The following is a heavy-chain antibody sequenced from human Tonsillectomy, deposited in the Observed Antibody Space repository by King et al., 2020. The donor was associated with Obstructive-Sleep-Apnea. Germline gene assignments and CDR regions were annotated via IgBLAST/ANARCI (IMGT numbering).Heavy chain of an antibody. CDR3: ARQVGATLFDY. V-gene: IGHV3-11*06. CDR2: ISSSSIYT. CDR1: GFTFSDYY. Sequence: VQLVESGGGLVKPGGSLRLSCAASGFTFSDYYMSWIRQAPGKGLEWVSYISSSSIYTNYADSLKGRFTISRDNAKNSLYLQMNSLRAEDTAVYYCARQVGATLFDYWGQGTLVTVSS. J-gene: IGHJ4*02. D-gene: IGHD1-26*01.